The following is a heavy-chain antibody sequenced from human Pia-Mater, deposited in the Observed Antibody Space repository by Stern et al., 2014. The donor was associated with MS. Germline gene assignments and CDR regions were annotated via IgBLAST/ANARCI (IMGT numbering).Heavy chain of an antibody. Sequence: QLVESGAEVKKPGSSVKVSCKVSGGTFSDNAFSWVRQAPGQGLEWMGGIIPIFGAADYAQNFQGRVTITAEESTSTVYMEMSSLRSEDTAVYHCARGAYCGGDCYWGWFDSWGQGTLVTVSS. CDR1: GGTFSDNA. V-gene: IGHV1-69*01. J-gene: IGHJ5*01. D-gene: IGHD2-21*02. CDR2: IIPIFGAA. CDR3: ARGAYCGGDCYWGWFDS.